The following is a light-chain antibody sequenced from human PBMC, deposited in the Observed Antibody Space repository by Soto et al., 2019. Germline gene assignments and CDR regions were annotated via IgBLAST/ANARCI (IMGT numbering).Light chain of an antibody. Sequence: DIQMTQSPSSLSASVGDRVTITCLASQGIYNYLAWYQQKPGKVPKLLIYAASTLQSGVPSRFSGSGSGTDFTLTISSLQPEDVATYYCQKYYSAPPTFGQGTKLEIK. V-gene: IGKV1-27*01. J-gene: IGKJ2*01. CDR1: QGIYNY. CDR3: QKYYSAPPT. CDR2: AAS.